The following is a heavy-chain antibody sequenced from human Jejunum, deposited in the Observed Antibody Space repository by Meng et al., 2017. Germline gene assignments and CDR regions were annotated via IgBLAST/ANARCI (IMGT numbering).Heavy chain of an antibody. Sequence: HQPPSCPDLMTPSPTLSLPCAISGASVSSNSAAWNWIRQSPSRGLEWLGRTYYRSKWYNQYAVHVRSRITINPNTSKNQFSLHLDSVTPEDTAVYYCASWRYDHWGQGTLVTSPQ. D-gene: IGHD1-1*01. CDR3: ASWRYDH. CDR1: GASVSSNSAA. J-gene: IGHJ4*02. V-gene: IGHV6-1*01. CDR2: TYYRSKWYN.